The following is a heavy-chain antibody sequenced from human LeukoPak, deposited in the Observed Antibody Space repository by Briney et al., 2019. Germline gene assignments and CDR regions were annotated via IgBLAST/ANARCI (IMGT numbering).Heavy chain of an antibody. V-gene: IGHV4-34*01. D-gene: IGHD3-22*01. Sequence: SETLSLTCAVYGGSFSGYYWSWIRQPPGKGLEWIGEINHSGSTNYNPSLKSRVTISVDTSKNQFSLKLSSVTAADTAVYYCARYDEYYYDSSGSPDAFDIWGQGTMVTVSS. J-gene: IGHJ3*02. CDR3: ARYDEYYYDSSGSPDAFDI. CDR2: INHSGST. CDR1: GGSFSGYY.